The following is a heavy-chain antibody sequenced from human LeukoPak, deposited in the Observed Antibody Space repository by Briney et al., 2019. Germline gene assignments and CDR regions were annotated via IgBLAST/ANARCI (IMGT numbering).Heavy chain of an antibody. V-gene: IGHV3-21*01. J-gene: IGHJ4*02. CDR3: ARRAGAYSHPYDY. CDR1: GFTFSSYS. CDR2: ITRSSIYI. Sequence: GGSLRLSCAASGFTFSSYSMNWVRQAPGKGLEWVSCITRSSIYIYYADSVKGRFTISRDNAKNSLYLQMNSLRAEDTAVYYCARRAGAYSHPYDYWGQGTLVTVSS. D-gene: IGHD4/OR15-4a*01.